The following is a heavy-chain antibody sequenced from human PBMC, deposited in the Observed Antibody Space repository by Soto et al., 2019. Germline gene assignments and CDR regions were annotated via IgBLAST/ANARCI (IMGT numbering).Heavy chain of an antibody. J-gene: IGHJ6*02. V-gene: IGHV3-7*03. CDR2: IPQDGVDG. CDR1: GFTFSMYS. Sequence: TGGSLRLSCEVSGFTFSMYSMSWVRQSPGKGLEWVAKIPQDGVDGHYADSVKGRFTISRDNGKNSLYLQLNNLRAEDTAVYYCARDDLVLPAHDGCYGSDVWDRGTTFTVSS. D-gene: IGHD2-8*02. CDR3: ARDDLVLPAHDGCYGSDV.